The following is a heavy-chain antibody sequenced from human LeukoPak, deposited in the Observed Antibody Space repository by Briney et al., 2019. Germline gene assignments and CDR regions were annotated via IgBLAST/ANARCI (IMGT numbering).Heavy chain of an antibody. CDR3: AREGLAFDY. D-gene: IGHD3/OR15-3a*01. V-gene: IGHV3-48*03. J-gene: IGHJ4*02. CDR2: ISSSGSTI. Sequence: PGGALRLSCAASGFTFSSFEMNWVRQAPGKGLEWVSYISSSGSTIYYGDSVKGGLTISRDKAKKSLYLQMNSLRADDTAVYYCAREGLAFDYWGQGTLVTVSS. CDR1: GFTFSSFE.